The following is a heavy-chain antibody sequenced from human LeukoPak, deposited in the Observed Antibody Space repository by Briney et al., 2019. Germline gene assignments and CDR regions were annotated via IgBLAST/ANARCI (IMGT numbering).Heavy chain of an antibody. D-gene: IGHD6-13*01. V-gene: IGHV4-39*07. CDR3: ARTEKAGIAAAGKGYYYYMDV. J-gene: IGHJ6*03. Sequence: SETLSLTCTVSGGSISSSSNYWDWIRQPPGEGLEWIGSIYYSGNTYYNPSLKSRVTISVDRSKNQFSLKLSSVTAADTAVYYCARTEKAGIAAAGKGYYYYMDVWGKGTTVTVSS. CDR1: GGSISSSSNY. CDR2: IYYSGNT.